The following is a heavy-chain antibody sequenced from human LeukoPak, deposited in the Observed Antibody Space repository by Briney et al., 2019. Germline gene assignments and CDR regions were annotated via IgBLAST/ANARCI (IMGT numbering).Heavy chain of an antibody. J-gene: IGHJ6*03. V-gene: IGHV1-46*01. Sequence: ASVKVSCKAFGYTFTGYWMHWVRQAPGQGPEWMGVISPSGGSTIYAQKFKGRVTLTRDMSTSTDYLELSSLRSDDTAVYYCARGTLSVRDYYYYMDVWGKGTTVTVSS. CDR3: ARGTLSVRDYYYYMDV. D-gene: IGHD1-14*01. CDR2: ISPSGGST. CDR1: GYTFTGYW.